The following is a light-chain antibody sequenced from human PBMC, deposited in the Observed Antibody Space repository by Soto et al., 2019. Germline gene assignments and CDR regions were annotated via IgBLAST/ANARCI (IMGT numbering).Light chain of an antibody. CDR2: ANI. J-gene: IGLJ1*01. CDR3: QYYESSPSGYV. V-gene: IGLV1-40*01. Sequence: QSALTQPPSVSGAPGQRVTISCTGSGSNIGAGYDVHWYQQLPGTAPKLLIFANINRPSGVPDRFSGSKSGTSASLAITGLRAEDEADYYCQYYESSPSGYVFGTGTKLTVL. CDR1: GSNIGAGYD.